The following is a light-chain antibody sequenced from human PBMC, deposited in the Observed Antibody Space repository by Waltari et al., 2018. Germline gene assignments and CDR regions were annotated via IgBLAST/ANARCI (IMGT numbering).Light chain of an antibody. CDR2: RRD. CDR1: ASNIGNNV. Sequence: QSVLTQPPSASGTPGQGVTISCSGGASNIGNNVVNWYQQVPGKAPKLLINRRDRRPEGVPDRFSGSKSGTSASLAISGLQSEDEADYYCAAWDDSLNGRWVFGGGTKVTVL. CDR3: AAWDDSLNGRWV. J-gene: IGLJ3*02. V-gene: IGLV1-44*01.